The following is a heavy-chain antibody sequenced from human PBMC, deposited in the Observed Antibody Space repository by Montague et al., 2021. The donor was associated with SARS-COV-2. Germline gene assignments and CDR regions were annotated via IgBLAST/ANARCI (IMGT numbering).Heavy chain of an antibody. V-gene: IGHV4-38-2*02. CDR1: GYFIGTGYY. CDR3: ARGRVARAGFDY. Sequence: SETLSLTCSVSGYFIGTGYYWGWIRQPPGKGLEWIGSNHFHGNAYYNPSLNSRVTISLDTSNNQFSLRMTSVTTSDTAVYYCARGRVARAGFDYWGQGLRVIVSS. J-gene: IGHJ4*02. D-gene: IGHD2-21*01. CDR2: NHFHGNA.